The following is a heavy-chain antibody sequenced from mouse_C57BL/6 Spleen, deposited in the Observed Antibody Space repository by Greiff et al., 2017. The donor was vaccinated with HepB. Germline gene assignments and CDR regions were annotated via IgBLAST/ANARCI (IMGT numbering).Heavy chain of an antibody. V-gene: IGHV1-69*01. CDR1: GYTFTSYW. CDR2: IDPSDSYT. CDR3: ARRGDYGDY. D-gene: IGHD1-1*02. J-gene: IGHJ4*01. Sequence: QVQLQQPGAELVMPGASVKLSCKASGYTFTSYWMHWVKQRPGQGLEWIGEIDPSDSYTNYNQKFKGKSTLTVDKSSSPAYMQLSSLTSEDSAVYYCARRGDYGDYWGQGTSVTVSS.